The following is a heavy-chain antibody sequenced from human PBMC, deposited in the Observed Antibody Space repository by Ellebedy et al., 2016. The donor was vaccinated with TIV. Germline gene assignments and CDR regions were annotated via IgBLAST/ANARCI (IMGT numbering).Heavy chain of an antibody. D-gene: IGHD3-9*01. CDR3: ARRGATLLTGYYMSWFDP. J-gene: IGHJ5*02. V-gene: IGHV4-34*01. CDR1: GGSFSGYY. CDR2: INHSGST. Sequence: MPSETLSLTCAVYGGSFSGYYWSWIRQPPGKGLEWIGEINHSGSTNYNPSLKSRVTISVDTSKNQFSLKLSSVTAADTAVYYCARRGATLLTGYYMSWFDPWGQGTLVTVSS.